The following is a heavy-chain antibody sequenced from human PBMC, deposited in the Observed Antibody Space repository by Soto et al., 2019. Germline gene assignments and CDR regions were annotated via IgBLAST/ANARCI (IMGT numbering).Heavy chain of an antibody. D-gene: IGHD2-2*02. V-gene: IGHV1-69*06. CDR1: GSRFSNYV. CDR2: IIPIFNST. J-gene: IGHJ4*02. CDR3: AREGRGKKAGYNGLVSLGY. Sequence: QVQLVQSGAEVKTPGSSLKVSCTVSGSRFSNYVISWVRQAPGHGLEWLGRIIPIFNSTQYAQKFQGRVTITVDKSANTASRDLSSLRSDDTAVYYCAREGRGKKAGYNGLVSLGYWGQGPLVTVPS.